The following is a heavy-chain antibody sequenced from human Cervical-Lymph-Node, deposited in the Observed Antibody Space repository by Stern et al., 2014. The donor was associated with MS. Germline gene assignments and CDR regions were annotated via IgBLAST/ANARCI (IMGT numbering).Heavy chain of an antibody. Sequence: VQLVESGGGVVQPGRSLRLSCAASGFTFSSYGMHWVRQAPGKGLEWVAVISHAGSNKYYADSFTGRFTTSRDTSKNTLCLQMNSLRAEDTVVYYCARRLGYCSGGSCRHYYYGMDVWGQGTTVTVSS. J-gene: IGHJ6*02. V-gene: IGHV3-30*03. D-gene: IGHD2-15*01. CDR3: ARRLGYCSGGSCRHYYYGMDV. CDR2: ISHAGSNK. CDR1: GFTFSSYG.